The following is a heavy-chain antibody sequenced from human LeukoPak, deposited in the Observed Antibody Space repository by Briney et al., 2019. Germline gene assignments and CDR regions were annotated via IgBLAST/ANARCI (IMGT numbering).Heavy chain of an antibody. CDR1: GGSISSYY. D-gene: IGHD5-18*01. J-gene: IGHJ4*02. Sequence: SETPSLTCTVSGGSISSYYWSWIRQPPGKGLEWIGYIYYSGSTNYNPSLKSRVTISVDTSKNQFSLKLSSVTAADTAVYYCAQGYSYGYWYFDYWGQGTLVTVSS. CDR3: AQGYSYGYWYFDY. CDR2: IYYSGST. V-gene: IGHV4-59*12.